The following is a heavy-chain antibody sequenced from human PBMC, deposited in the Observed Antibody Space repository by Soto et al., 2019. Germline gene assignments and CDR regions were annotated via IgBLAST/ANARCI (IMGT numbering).Heavy chain of an antibody. CDR3: AKDGGSYSVGYYGMDV. D-gene: IGHD1-26*01. J-gene: IGHJ6*02. V-gene: IGHV3-30*18. Sequence: VGSLRLSCAASGFTFSSYGMHWVRQAPGKGLGWVAVISYDGSNKYYADSVKGRFTISRDNSKNTLYLQMNSLRAEDTAVYYCAKDGGSYSVGYYGMDVWGQGTTVTVSS. CDR1: GFTFSSYG. CDR2: ISYDGSNK.